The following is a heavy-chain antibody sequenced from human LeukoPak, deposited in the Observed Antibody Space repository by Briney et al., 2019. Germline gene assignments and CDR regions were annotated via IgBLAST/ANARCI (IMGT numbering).Heavy chain of an antibody. Sequence: GASVKVSCKASGYTFTSYGISWVRQAPGQGLEWMGWISAYNGNTNYAQKLQGRVTMTTDTSTSTVYMELSSLRSEDTAVYYCARGYSSSWGDYWGQGTLVTVSS. V-gene: IGHV1-18*01. D-gene: IGHD6-13*01. CDR1: GYTFTSYG. CDR2: ISAYNGNT. CDR3: ARGYSSSWGDY. J-gene: IGHJ4*02.